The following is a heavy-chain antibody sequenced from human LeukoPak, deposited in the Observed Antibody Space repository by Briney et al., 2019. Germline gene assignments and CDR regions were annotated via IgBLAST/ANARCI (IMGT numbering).Heavy chain of an antibody. V-gene: IGHV3-7*03. D-gene: IGHD3-22*01. J-gene: IGHJ4*02. CDR1: GFTLSSYW. Sequence: GGSLRLSCAASGFTLSSYWMSWVRQAPGKGLEWVANIKQDGSEKYYVDSVKGRFTISRDNAKNSLYLQMNSLRAEDTAVYYCATTRRIVVVRPYYFDYWGQGTLVTVSS. CDR3: ATTRRIVVVRPYYFDY. CDR2: IKQDGSEK.